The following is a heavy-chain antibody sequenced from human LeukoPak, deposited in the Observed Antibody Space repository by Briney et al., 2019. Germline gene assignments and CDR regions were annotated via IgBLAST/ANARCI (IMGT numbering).Heavy chain of an antibody. D-gene: IGHD6-13*01. CDR2: MNPNSGNT. J-gene: IGHJ4*02. CDR1: GYTFTSYD. Sequence: GASVKVSCKASGYTFTSYDINWVRRATGQGLEWMGWMNPNSGNTGYAQKFQGRVTMTRNSSISTAYMELSSLRSEDTAVYYCASPSVSSSPYYFDYWGQGTLVTVSS. V-gene: IGHV1-8*01. CDR3: ASPSVSSSPYYFDY.